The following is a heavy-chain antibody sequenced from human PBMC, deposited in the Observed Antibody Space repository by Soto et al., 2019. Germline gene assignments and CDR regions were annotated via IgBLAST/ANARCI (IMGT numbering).Heavy chain of an antibody. CDR1: GFTFSSYA. J-gene: IGHJ2*01. V-gene: IGHV3-23*01. CDR2: ISGSGGST. Sequence: GGSLRLSCAASGFTFSSYAMSWVRQAPGKGLEWVSAISGSGGSTYYADSVKGRFTISRDNSKNTLYLQMNSLRAEDTAVYYCAKDRVPGGLDSSGWSLSNWYFDLWGRGTLVTVSS. CDR3: AKDRVPGGLDSSGWSLSNWYFDL. D-gene: IGHD6-19*01.